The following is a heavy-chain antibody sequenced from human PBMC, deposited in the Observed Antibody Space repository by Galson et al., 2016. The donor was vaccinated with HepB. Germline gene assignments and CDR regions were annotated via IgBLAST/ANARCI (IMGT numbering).Heavy chain of an antibody. D-gene: IGHD2-15*01. CDR3: TTGLMRVVGSKSDF. CDR1: DFTFVNAW. CDR2: IKSRIDGEIT. Sequence: SLRLSCAASDFTFVNAWMNWLRQAPGKGLEWVGRIKSRIDGEITDYAAPVKGRFTISRDDSKNAVYLQLSDLKTEDTAVYYCTTGLMRVVGSKSDFWGQGTLVTVSS. J-gene: IGHJ4*02. V-gene: IGHV3-15*07.